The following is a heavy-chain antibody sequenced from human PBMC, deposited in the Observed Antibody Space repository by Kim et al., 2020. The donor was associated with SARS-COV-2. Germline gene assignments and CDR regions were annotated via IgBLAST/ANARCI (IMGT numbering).Heavy chain of an antibody. J-gene: IGHJ6*02. CDR2: K. Sequence: KYYADSVKGRFTIASENYKNTLYLQMNSLRAEERAVYFCARTPSYYYGMDVWGQGTTVTVSS. V-gene: IGHV3-33*01. CDR3: ARTPSYYYGMDV.